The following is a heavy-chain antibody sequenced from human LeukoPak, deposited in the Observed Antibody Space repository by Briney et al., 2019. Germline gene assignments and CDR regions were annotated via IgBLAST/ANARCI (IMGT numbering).Heavy chain of an antibody. D-gene: IGHD3-10*01. J-gene: IGHJ3*02. Sequence: GGSLRLSCAASGFTFSSYAMSWVRQAPGKGLEWVSAISGSGDTTYYADSVKGRFTISRDNSENTLYLHMNSLRAEDTAVYYCARVNYGDAFDIWGQGTMVTVSS. CDR3: ARVNYGDAFDI. V-gene: IGHV3-23*01. CDR2: ISGSGDTT. CDR1: GFTFSSYA.